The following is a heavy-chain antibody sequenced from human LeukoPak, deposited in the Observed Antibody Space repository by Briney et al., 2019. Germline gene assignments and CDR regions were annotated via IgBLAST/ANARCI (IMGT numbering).Heavy chain of an antibody. D-gene: IGHD3-10*01. Sequence: GGSLRLSCAASGFTVSSNYMSWVRQAPGKGLEWVSVIYSGGSTYYADSVKGRFTISRDSSKNTLYLQMNSLRAEDTAVYYCASHSGSYYIGYWGQGTLVTVSS. V-gene: IGHV3-53*01. J-gene: IGHJ4*02. CDR2: IYSGGST. CDR1: GFTVSSNY. CDR3: ASHSGSYYIGY.